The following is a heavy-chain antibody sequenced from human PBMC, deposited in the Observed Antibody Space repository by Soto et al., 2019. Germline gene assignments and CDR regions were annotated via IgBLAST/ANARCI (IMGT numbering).Heavy chain of an antibody. V-gene: IGHV3-30-3*01. CDR3: ARDGPPFYDFTYYYYGMDV. CDR1: GFTFSSYA. D-gene: IGHD3-3*01. J-gene: IGHJ6*02. CDR2: ISYDGSNK. Sequence: GGSLRLSCAASGFTFSSYAMHWVRQAPGKGLEWVAVISYDGSNKYYADSVKGRFTISRDNSKNTLYLQMNSLRAEDTAVYYCARDGPPFYDFTYYYYGMDVWGQGTTVTVSS.